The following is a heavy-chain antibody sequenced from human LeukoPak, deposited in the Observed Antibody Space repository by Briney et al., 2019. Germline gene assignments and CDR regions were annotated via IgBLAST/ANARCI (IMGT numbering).Heavy chain of an antibody. V-gene: IGHV1-2*04. J-gene: IGHJ6*02. CDR3: ARGLDTIFGGYNYYYGMDV. Sequence: ASVKVSCKPSGYTFTGYYMHWVRQAPGQGLEWMGWINPNSGGTNYAQKFQGWVTMTRDTSISTAYMELSRLRSDDTAVYYCARGLDTIFGGYNYYYGMDVWGQGTTVTVSS. CDR1: GYTFTGYY. CDR2: INPNSGGT. D-gene: IGHD3-3*01.